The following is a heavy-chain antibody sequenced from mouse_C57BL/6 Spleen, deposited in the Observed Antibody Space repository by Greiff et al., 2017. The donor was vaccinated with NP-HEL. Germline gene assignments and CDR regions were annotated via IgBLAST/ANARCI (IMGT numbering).Heavy chain of an antibody. Sequence: QVQLKESGPELVKPGASVKMSCKASGYAFSSSWMNWVKQRPGKGLEWIGRIDPGDGDTNYIGKFKGKATLTADKSSSTAYLQLRIQTSEDSAVSFCAKGLFEYWGKGTTLTVAS. CDR3: AKGLFEY. CDR2: IDPGDGDT. V-gene: IGHV1-82*01. CDR1: GYAFSSSW. J-gene: IGHJ2*01.